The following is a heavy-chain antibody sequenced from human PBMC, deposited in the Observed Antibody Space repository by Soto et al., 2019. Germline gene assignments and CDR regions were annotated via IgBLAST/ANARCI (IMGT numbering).Heavy chain of an antibody. J-gene: IGHJ6*02. CDR3: ARHGSDYSSAYYAGMDV. CDR1: GYSFTSYW. V-gene: IGHV5-51*01. CDR2: IYPGDSDT. D-gene: IGHD3-10*01. Sequence: GESLKISCKGSGYSFTSYWIGWVRQMPGKGLEWMGIIYPGDSDTRYSPSFQGQVTISADKSISTAYLQWSSLKASDTAMYYCARHGSDYSSAYYAGMDVWGQGTTVAVS.